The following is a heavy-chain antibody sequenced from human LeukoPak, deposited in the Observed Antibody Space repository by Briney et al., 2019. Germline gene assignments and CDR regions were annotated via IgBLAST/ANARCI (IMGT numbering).Heavy chain of an antibody. CDR2: IYHGGST. CDR1: GGSISSSNW. Sequence: SSETLSLTCAVSGGSISSSNWWSWVRQPPGKGLEWIGEIYHGGSTNYNPSLKSRVTISVDKSENHFSLNLSSVTAADAAVYYCARQVVLGATEAFDIWGQGTMVTVSS. D-gene: IGHD1-26*01. CDR3: ARQVVLGATEAFDI. J-gene: IGHJ3*02. V-gene: IGHV4-4*02.